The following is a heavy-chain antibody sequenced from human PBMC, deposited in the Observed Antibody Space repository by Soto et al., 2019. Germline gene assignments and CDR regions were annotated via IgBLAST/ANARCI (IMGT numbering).Heavy chain of an antibody. CDR1: GSSINSSGYY. J-gene: IGHJ4*02. CDR3: ARLPSRHLVDY. Sequence: ASETLSLTCTVSGSSINSSGYYWGWIRQPPGKGLEWIGSMFYGVSTYYNPSLKSRVTVSVDTSKNQFSLNLRSVTAADTAVYYCARLPSRHLVDYWGQGTLDTVSS. D-gene: IGHD3-3*02. V-gene: IGHV4-39*01. CDR2: MFYGVST.